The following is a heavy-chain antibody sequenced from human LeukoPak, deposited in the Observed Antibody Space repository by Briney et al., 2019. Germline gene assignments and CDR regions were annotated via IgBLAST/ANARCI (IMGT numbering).Heavy chain of an antibody. D-gene: IGHD2-15*01. CDR3: ARSPGVYCSGGSCRNFDY. CDR1: GGSISSRSYY. CDR2: IYYSGST. V-gene: IGHV4-39*07. Sequence: SETLSLTCTVSGGSISSRSYYWGWIRQPPGKGLEWIGSIYYSGSTYYNPSLKSRVTISVDTSKNQFSLKLSSVTAADTAVYYCARSPGVYCSGGSCRNFDYWGQGTLVTVSS. J-gene: IGHJ4*02.